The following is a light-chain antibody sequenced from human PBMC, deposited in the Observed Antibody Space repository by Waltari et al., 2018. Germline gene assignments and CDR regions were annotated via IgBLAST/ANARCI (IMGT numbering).Light chain of an antibody. Sequence: DIQMTQSPATLSASLGARVTISCRASQRVGTWLTWYKQKPGKAPKLLIYLASSLESGLPSRFSSSGSGTEFTLTISSMQPDDFATYSCQQYSSFSTFGQGTKV. CDR3: QQYSSFST. CDR1: QRVGTW. CDR2: LAS. V-gene: IGKV1-5*03. J-gene: IGKJ2*01.